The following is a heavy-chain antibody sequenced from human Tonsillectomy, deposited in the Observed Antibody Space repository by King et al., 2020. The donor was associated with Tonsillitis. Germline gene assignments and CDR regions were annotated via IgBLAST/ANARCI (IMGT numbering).Heavy chain of an antibody. Sequence: QLVQSGGGVVQPGRSLRLSCAASGFTFSTYAMHWVRQAPGKGLEWVAVLSYDGSNKYYADSVKGRFTISRDNSKNTLYLQMNSLRAEDTAVYYCAKTAAAGGDFDYWGQGTLVTVSS. D-gene: IGHD6-13*01. V-gene: IGHV3-30*18. CDR3: AKTAAAGGDFDY. CDR1: GFTFSTYA. J-gene: IGHJ4*02. CDR2: LSYDGSNK.